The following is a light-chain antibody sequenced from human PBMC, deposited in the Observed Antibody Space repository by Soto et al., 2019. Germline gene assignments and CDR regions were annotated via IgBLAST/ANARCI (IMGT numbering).Light chain of an antibody. CDR1: TSNIGADYH. J-gene: IGLJ1*01. Sequence: QSVLTQPPSVSGAPGQRGTIFCTGSTSNIGADYHVHWYRQLPGTAPRLLIYGNTNRPLGVPGRFSGSKSGTSASLAITGLQAEDEGNYYCQSYDTSLRAYVFGTGTKVTVL. V-gene: IGLV1-40*01. CDR2: GNT. CDR3: QSYDTSLRAYV.